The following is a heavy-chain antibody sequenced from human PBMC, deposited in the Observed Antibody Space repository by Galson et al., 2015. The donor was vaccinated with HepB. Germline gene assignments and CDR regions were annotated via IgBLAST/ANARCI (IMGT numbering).Heavy chain of an antibody. CDR2: IYSGGST. J-gene: IGHJ5*02. CDR3: ARAASYGWIGWFDP. D-gene: IGHD5-18*01. CDR1: GFTVSSNY. Sequence: SLRLSCAASGFTVSSNYMSWVRQAPGKGLEWVSVIYSGGSTYYADSVKGRFTISRDNSKNTLYLQMNSLRAEDTAVYYCARAASYGWIGWFDPWGQGTLVTVSS. V-gene: IGHV3-66*01.